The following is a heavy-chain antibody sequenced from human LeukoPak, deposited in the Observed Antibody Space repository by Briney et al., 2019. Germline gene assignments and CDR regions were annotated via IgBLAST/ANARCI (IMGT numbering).Heavy chain of an antibody. V-gene: IGHV4-39*07. CDR1: GGSISSSSYY. Sequence: SETLSLTCTVSGGSISSSSYYWGWIRQPPGKGLEWIGSIYYSGSTYYNPSLKSRVTISVDTSKNQFSLKLSSVTAADTAVYYCAREGLEEYQLDSYWRWFDPWGQGTLVTVSS. CDR2: IYYSGST. J-gene: IGHJ5*02. D-gene: IGHD2-2*01. CDR3: AREGLEEYQLDSYWRWFDP.